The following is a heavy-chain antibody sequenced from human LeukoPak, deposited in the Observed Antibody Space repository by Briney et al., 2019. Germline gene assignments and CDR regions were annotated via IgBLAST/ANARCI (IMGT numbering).Heavy chain of an antibody. D-gene: IGHD6-19*01. J-gene: IGHJ3*02. V-gene: IGHV3-21*01. CDR1: GFTFASHA. CDR3: ARGDDSSGWRGAAFDI. Sequence: PGGSLRLSCAASGFTFASHAMNWVRQAPGKGLEWVSSISTSSNYIYYADSVKGRFTISRDNAKNSLYLQMNSLRAEDTALYYCARGDDSSGWRGAAFDIWGQGTMVTVSS. CDR2: ISTSSNYI.